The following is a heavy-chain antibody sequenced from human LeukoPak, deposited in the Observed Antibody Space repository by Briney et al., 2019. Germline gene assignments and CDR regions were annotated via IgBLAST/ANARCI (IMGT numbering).Heavy chain of an antibody. J-gene: IGHJ4*02. CDR1: GYTFTSYY. CDR3: ARDWPNDITGA. D-gene: IGHD3-22*01. Sequence: ASVKVSCKASGYTFTSYYMHWVRQAPGQGLEWMGIINPSGGSTSYAQKFQGRVTMTRDTSTSTVYMELRSLRSDDTAVYYCARDWPNDITGAWGQGTLVTVSS. CDR2: INPSGGST. V-gene: IGHV1-46*01.